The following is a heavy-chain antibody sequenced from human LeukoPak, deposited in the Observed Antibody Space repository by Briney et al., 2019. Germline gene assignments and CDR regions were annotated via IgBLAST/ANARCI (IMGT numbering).Heavy chain of an antibody. CDR2: ISGSGGST. D-gene: IGHD3-10*01. CDR3: AKELTMVRGVKPSYFDY. CDR1: GFTFSSYA. J-gene: IGHJ4*02. V-gene: IGHV3-23*01. Sequence: GGSLRLSCAASGFTFSSYAMSWVRQAPGKGLEWVSAISGSGGSTYYADSVKGRFTISRDNSKNTLYLQMNSLRAEDTAVYYCAKELTMVRGVKPSYFDYWGQGTLVTVSS.